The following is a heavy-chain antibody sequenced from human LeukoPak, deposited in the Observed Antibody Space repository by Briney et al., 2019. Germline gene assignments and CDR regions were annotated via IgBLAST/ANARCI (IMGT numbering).Heavy chain of an antibody. J-gene: IGHJ5*02. Sequence: ASVKVSCKASGYTFTSYYMHWVRQAPAQGLEWMGIINPSGGSTSYAQKFQGRVTMTRDTSTSTVYMELSSLKIEDTAVYYCARPYSDLGGDYVSWGQGTLVTVSS. CDR1: GYTFTSYY. D-gene: IGHD4-11*01. CDR3: ARPYSDLGGDYVS. V-gene: IGHV1-46*03. CDR2: INPSGGST.